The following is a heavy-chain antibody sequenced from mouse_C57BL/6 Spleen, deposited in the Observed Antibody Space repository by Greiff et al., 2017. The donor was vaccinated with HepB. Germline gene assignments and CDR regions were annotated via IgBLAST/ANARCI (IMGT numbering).Heavy chain of an antibody. D-gene: IGHD2-5*01. V-gene: IGHV1-55*01. J-gene: IGHJ3*01. CDR2: IYPGSGST. CDR3: ARDAYYSNYPFAY. CDR1: GYTFTSYW. Sequence: QVQLKQPGAELVKPGASVKMSCKASGYTFTSYWITWVKQRPGQGLEWIGDIYPGSGSTNYNEKFKSKATLTVDTSSSTAYMQLSSLTSEDSAVYYCARDAYYSNYPFAYWGQGTLVTVSA.